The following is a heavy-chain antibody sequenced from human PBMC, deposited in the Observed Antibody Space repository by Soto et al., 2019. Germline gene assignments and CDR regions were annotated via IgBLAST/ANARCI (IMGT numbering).Heavy chain of an antibody. CDR2: ISGSGGST. J-gene: IGHJ5*02. CDR1: GFTFSSYA. D-gene: IGHD1-26*01. V-gene: IGHV3-23*01. CDR3: AKVNEGAYQGGFDP. Sequence: EVQLLESGGGLERRGGSLRLSCAASGFTFSSYAMSWVRQAPGKGLEWVSAISGSGGSTYYADSVKGRFTISRDNSKNTLYLQMNSLRAEDTAVYYCAKVNEGAYQGGFDPWGQGTLVTVSS.